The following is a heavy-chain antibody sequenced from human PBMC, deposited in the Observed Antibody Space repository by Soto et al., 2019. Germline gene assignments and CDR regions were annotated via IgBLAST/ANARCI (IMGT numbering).Heavy chain of an antibody. Sequence: EVQLVESGGGLVKPGGSLRLSCAASGFTFSSYSMKWVRQAPGKGLEWVSSISSSSSFIYYADSVKGRFTISRDNAKNSLYLQMNSLRADDTAIYYCTRVLLGGYYGSDFDFWGQGTQVTVSS. CDR2: ISSSSSFI. CDR3: TRVLLGGYYGSDFDF. V-gene: IGHV3-21*01. J-gene: IGHJ4*02. CDR1: GFTFSSYS. D-gene: IGHD1-26*01.